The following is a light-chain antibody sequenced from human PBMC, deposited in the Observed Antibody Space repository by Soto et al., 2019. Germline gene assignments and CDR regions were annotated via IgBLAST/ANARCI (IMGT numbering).Light chain of an antibody. J-gene: IGKJ5*01. CDR1: QSVSSY. CDR3: QQRSNWPPT. CDR2: DAS. Sequence: EIVLTQSPATLSLSPGERATLSCRASQSVSSYLAWCQQKPGQAPRLLIYDASNRATGIPARFSGSGSGTDFTLTISSLEPEDFAVYYCQQRSNWPPTFGQGTRXEIK. V-gene: IGKV3-11*01.